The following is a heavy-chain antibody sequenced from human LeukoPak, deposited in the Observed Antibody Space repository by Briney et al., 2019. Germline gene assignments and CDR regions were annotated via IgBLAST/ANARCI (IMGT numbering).Heavy chain of an antibody. D-gene: IGHD4-17*01. V-gene: IGHV4-59*01. J-gene: IGHJ4*02. Sequence: PSETLSLTCTVSGGSISSYYWSWIRQPPGKGLEWIGYVFYSGRTDHNPSLKSRLTISVDTSKNQFSLKLSSVTAADTAVYYCARTRGVPYRDYLNDYWGQGTLVTVSS. CDR2: VFYSGRT. CDR1: GGSISSYY. CDR3: ARTRGVPYRDYLNDY.